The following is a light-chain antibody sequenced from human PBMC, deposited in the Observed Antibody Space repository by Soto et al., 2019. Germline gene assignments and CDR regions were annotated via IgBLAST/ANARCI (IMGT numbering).Light chain of an antibody. V-gene: IGKV3-20*01. CDR3: QQYNNWPWT. Sequence: EIVLTQSPGTLSLSPGERGTLSCRASQSVSSSYLAWYQQKPGQAPRLLMYGTSTRATGTPDRFSGSGSGTDFTLTISSLEPEDVAVYYCQQYNNWPWTFGQGTKVDIK. CDR2: GTS. CDR1: QSVSSSY. J-gene: IGKJ1*01.